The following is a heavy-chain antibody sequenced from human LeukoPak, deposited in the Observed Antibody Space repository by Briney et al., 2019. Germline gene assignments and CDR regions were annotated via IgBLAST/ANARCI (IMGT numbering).Heavy chain of an antibody. J-gene: IGHJ4*02. V-gene: IGHV1-24*01. D-gene: IGHD6-13*01. Sequence: ASVKVSCKVSGYTLTELSMHWVRQAPGKGLEWMGGFDPEDGETIYAQKFQGRVTMTEDTSTDTAYMELSSLRSEDTAVYYCATDGIAAAGTGFDYWGQGTLVTVSS. CDR2: FDPEDGET. CDR3: ATDGIAAAGTGFDY. CDR1: GYTLTELS.